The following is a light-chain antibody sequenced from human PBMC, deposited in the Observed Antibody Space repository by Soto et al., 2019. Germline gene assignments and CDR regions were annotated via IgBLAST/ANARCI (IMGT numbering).Light chain of an antibody. Sequence: QSALTQPASVSGSPGQSITISCTGTSSDVGGYNYVSWYQQHPGKAPKLIIYEVRNRPSGVSSRFSGSKSGNTASLTISGLQAEDEADYYCSSYIPLSTGVFGGGTKLTVL. J-gene: IGLJ3*02. CDR1: SSDVGGYNY. CDR2: EVR. CDR3: SSYIPLSTGV. V-gene: IGLV2-14*01.